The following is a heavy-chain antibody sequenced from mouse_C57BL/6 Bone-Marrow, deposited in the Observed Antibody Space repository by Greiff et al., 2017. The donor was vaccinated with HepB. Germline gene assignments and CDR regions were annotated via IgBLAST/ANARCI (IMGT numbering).Heavy chain of an antibody. V-gene: IGHV1-69*01. D-gene: IGHD3-2*02. Sequence: QVQLQQPGAELVMPGASVKLSCKASGYTFTSYWMHWVKQRPGQGLEWIGEIDPSDSYTNYNQKFKGKSTLTVDKSSSTAYMQLSSLTSEDSAVYYGARGQGFYYFDYWGQGTTLTVSS. J-gene: IGHJ2*01. CDR2: IDPSDSYT. CDR3: ARGQGFYYFDY. CDR1: GYTFTSYW.